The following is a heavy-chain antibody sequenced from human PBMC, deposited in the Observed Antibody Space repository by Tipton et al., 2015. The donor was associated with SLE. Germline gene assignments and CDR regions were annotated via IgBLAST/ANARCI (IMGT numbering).Heavy chain of an antibody. D-gene: IGHD4-23*01. Sequence: TLSLTCEVYGVSFSGYYWSWIRQSPGKGLEWIGSIFYGGTTYYNPSLKSRITISGDTSKNQFSLNLRSVTAAETAVYYCVRHPGGFGDFYYDLWGRGMLVTVSS. J-gene: IGHJ2*01. CDR3: VRHPGGFGDFYYDL. CDR1: GVSFSGYY. CDR2: IFYGGTT. V-gene: IGHV4-34*12.